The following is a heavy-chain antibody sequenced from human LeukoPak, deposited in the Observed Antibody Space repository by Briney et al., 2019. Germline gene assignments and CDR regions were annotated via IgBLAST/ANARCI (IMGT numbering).Heavy chain of an antibody. D-gene: IGHD6-13*01. Sequence: PGGSLRLSCAASGFTFSSYAMSWVRQAPGKGLEWVSAISDSGGSTYYADSVKGRFTISRDNSKNTLYLQMNSLRAEDTAVYYCAKDWDSSSWPPDSFDYWGQGTLVTVSS. CDR2: ISDSGGST. CDR1: GFTFSSYA. CDR3: AKDWDSSSWPPDSFDY. J-gene: IGHJ4*02. V-gene: IGHV3-23*01.